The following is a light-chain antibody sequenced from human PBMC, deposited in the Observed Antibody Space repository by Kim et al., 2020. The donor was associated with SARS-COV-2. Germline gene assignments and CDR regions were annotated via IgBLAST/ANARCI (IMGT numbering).Light chain of an antibody. V-gene: IGKV1-33*01. CDR1: QDINNH. CDR3: QQFESLPIT. J-gene: IGKJ5*01. CDR2: DVS. Sequence: DIQMTQSPSSLSASVGDRVTITCQASQDINNHLNWYQQKPGKAPNLLIFDVSDLETGVPSRFIGSGSGTHFSFTITSLQPEDIATYYCQQFESLPITFGQGTRLEIK.